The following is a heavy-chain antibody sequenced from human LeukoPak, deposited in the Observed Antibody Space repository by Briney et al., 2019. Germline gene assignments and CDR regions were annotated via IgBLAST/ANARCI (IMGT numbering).Heavy chain of an antibody. CDR1: GFTFSTYS. J-gene: IGHJ4*02. D-gene: IGHD5-12*01. CDR3: TRDSSGYDLGDY. CDR2: IDSSGSPT. Sequence: GGSLRLSCAAPGFTFSTYSMNWVRQAPGKGLEWVSYIDSSGSPTYYADSVRGRFTISRDKAKNSLYLQMNSLRDEDTAVYYCTRDSSGYDLGDYWGQGTLVTVSS. V-gene: IGHV3-48*02.